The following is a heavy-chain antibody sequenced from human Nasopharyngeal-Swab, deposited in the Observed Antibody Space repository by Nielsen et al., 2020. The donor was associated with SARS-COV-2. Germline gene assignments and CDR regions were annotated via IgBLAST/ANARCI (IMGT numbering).Heavy chain of an antibody. Sequence: GGSLRLSCAAPGFTFSSYGMHWVRQAPGKGLEWVAVISYDGSNKYYADSVKGRFTISRDNSKNTLYLQMNSLRAEDTAVYYCAKGWGGIYYFDYWGQGTLVTVSS. CDR2: ISYDGSNK. CDR3: AKGWGGIYYFDY. V-gene: IGHV3-30*18. CDR1: GFTFSSYG. D-gene: IGHD7-27*01. J-gene: IGHJ4*02.